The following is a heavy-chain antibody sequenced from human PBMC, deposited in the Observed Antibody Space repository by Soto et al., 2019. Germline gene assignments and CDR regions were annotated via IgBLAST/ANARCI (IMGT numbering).Heavy chain of an antibody. CDR3: ATQDYDILTGPYGMDF. CDR1: GGSFSGYY. J-gene: IGHJ6*02. Sequence: SETLSLTCAVYGGSFSGYYWSWIRQPPGKGLEWIGEINHSGSTNYNPSLKSRVTISVDTSKNQFSLKLSSVTAADTAVYYCATQDYDILTGPYGMDFSGQGIIVTVSS. V-gene: IGHV4-34*01. CDR2: INHSGST. D-gene: IGHD3-9*01.